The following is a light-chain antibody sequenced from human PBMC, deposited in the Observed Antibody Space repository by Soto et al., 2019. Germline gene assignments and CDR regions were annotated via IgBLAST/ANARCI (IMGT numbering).Light chain of an antibody. Sequence: DIQMTQSPSSVSASVGDRFTITCRASQGVSRWLAWYQQKPGKAPNLLIYAASTWQSGVPSRFSGSGFATDFTLTISSLQPEDIATYYCQQAINFPLTFRGGTKVEIK. V-gene: IGKV1-12*01. CDR3: QQAINFPLT. J-gene: IGKJ4*01. CDR1: QGVSRW. CDR2: AAS.